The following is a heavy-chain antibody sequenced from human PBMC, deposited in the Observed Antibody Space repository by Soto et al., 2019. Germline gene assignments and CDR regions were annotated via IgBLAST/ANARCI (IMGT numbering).Heavy chain of an antibody. Sequence: LRLSCAASGFTFSSYGMHWVRQAPGKGLEWVAVISYDGSSKYYADSVKGRFTISRDNSKNTLYLQMNSLRAEDTAVYYCAKPSMIVVVSAGVHFDYWGQGTLVTVSS. V-gene: IGHV3-30*18. CDR3: AKPSMIVVVSAGVHFDY. CDR1: GFTFSSYG. CDR2: ISYDGSSK. D-gene: IGHD3-22*01. J-gene: IGHJ4*02.